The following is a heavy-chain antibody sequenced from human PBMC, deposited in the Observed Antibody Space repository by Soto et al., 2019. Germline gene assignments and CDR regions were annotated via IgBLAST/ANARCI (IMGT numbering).Heavy chain of an antibody. CDR3: ARRGSGRYYDY. V-gene: IGHV3-23*01. CDR2: ISGSGGST. J-gene: IGHJ4*02. D-gene: IGHD6-19*01. Sequence: EVQLLESGGGLVQPGGSLRLSCAASGFTFSSYAMRWVRQAPGKGLEWVSAISGSGGSTYYADSVKGRFTISRDNSTKALYLQMNSLRAEDTAVYYCARRGSGRYYDYWGQGTLVIVSS. CDR1: GFTFSSYA.